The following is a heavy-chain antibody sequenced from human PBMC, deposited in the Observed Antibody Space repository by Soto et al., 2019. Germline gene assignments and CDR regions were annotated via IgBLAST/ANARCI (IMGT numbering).Heavy chain of an antibody. CDR1: GGSVSSGSYY. V-gene: IGHV4-61*01. J-gene: IGHJ4*02. D-gene: IGHD6-13*01. Sequence: SETLSLTCTVSGGSVSSGSYYWSWIRQPSGKGLEWIGYIYYSGSTNYNPSLKSRVTISVDTSKNQFSLKLSSVTAADTAVYYCARDLYSSSFGYWGQGTLVTVSS. CDR2: IYYSGST. CDR3: ARDLYSSSFGY.